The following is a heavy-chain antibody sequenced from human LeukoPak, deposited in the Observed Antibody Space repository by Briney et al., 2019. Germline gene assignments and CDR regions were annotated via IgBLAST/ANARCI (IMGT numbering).Heavy chain of an antibody. CDR1: GFSISNYW. J-gene: IGHJ5*02. Sequence: GGSLRLSCAASGFSISNYWMTCVRQAPGKGLEWVANIKQDGSEKYFVDSVKGRFTISRDNAKNSLYLQMNSLRADDTAVYYCAGGSLWSPNWLDPWGQGTLVTVSS. CDR3: AGGSLWSPNWLDP. D-gene: IGHD3-10*01. V-gene: IGHV3-7*01. CDR2: IKQDGSEK.